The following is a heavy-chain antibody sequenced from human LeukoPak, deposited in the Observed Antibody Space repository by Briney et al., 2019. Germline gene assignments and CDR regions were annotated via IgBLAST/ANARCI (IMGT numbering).Heavy chain of an antibody. CDR3: ARDSRWFGVNNWFDP. CDR1: GFTFSSYG. D-gene: IGHD3-10*01. J-gene: IGHJ5*02. Sequence: GGTLRLSCAASGFTFSSYGMSWVRQAPGKGLEWVSAISGSGGSTYYADSVKGRFTISRDNAKNSLYLQMNSLRAEDTAVYYCARDSRWFGVNNWFDPWGQGTLVTVSS. V-gene: IGHV3-23*01. CDR2: ISGSGGST.